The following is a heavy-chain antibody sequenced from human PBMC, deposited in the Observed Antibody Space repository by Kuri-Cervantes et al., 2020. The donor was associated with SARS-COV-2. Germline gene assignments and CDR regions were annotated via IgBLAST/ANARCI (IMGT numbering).Heavy chain of an antibody. Sequence: GGSLRLSCAASGFTFSSYAMHWVRQAPGKGLEWVAVISYDGSNKYYADSVKGRFTISRDNSKNTLYLQMNSLRAEDTAVYYCAKDRGYCSGATCLYFDYWGQGTLVTVSS. CDR3: AKDRGYCSGATCLYFDY. J-gene: IGHJ4*02. D-gene: IGHD2-15*01. CDR1: GFTFSSYA. CDR2: ISYDGSNK. V-gene: IGHV3-30-3*01.